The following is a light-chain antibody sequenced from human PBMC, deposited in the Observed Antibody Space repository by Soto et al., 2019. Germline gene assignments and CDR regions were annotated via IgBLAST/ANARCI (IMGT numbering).Light chain of an antibody. Sequence: DIQMTQSPSTLSGSVGDRVTITYRASQTISSWLAWYQQKPGKAPTRLIYKASTLKSGVPSRFSGSGSGTEFTLTISSLQPDDFATYYCQHYNSYSEAFGQGTKVELK. CDR3: QHYNSYSEA. CDR1: QTISSW. J-gene: IGKJ1*01. CDR2: KAS. V-gene: IGKV1-5*03.